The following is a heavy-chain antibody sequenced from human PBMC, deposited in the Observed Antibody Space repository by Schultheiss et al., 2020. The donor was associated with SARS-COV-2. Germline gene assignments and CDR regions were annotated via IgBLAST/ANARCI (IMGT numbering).Heavy chain of an antibody. Sequence: SETLSLTCAVYGGSFSGYYWSWIRQPPGKGLEWIGEINHSGSTNYNPSLKSRVTISVDTSKNQFSLKLSSVTAADTAVYYCARGNYDYVWGSPPPKYGMDVWGQGTTVTVSS. CDR2: INHSGST. V-gene: IGHV4-34*01. CDR1: GGSFSGYY. D-gene: IGHD3-16*01. CDR3: ARGNYDYVWGSPPPKYGMDV. J-gene: IGHJ6*02.